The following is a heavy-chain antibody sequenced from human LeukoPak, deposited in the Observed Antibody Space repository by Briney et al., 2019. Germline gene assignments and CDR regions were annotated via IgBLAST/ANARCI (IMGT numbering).Heavy chain of an antibody. D-gene: IGHD6-19*01. J-gene: IGHJ4*02. Sequence: PGGSLRLSCAASGFTFSSYSMNWVRQAPGKGLEGVSSISSSSSYIYYADSVKGRFTISRDNAKNSLYLQMNSLRAEDTAVYYCAREYSSGWGPSYYFDYWGQGTLVTVSS. CDR3: AREYSSGWGPSYYFDY. V-gene: IGHV3-21*01. CDR2: ISSSSSYI. CDR1: GFTFSSYS.